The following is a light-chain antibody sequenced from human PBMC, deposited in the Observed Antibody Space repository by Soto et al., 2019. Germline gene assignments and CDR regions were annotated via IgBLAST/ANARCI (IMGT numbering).Light chain of an antibody. CDR1: SSDVGGYNY. J-gene: IGLJ2*01. CDR3: SSYTSSSTLV. V-gene: IGLV2-14*01. Sequence: QSALTQPASVSGSPGHSITISCTGTSSDVGGYNYVSWYQQHPGKAPKLMIYDVSNRPSGVSNRFSGSNSGNTASLTISGLQAEDEADYYCSSYTSSSTLVFGGGTKLTVL. CDR2: DVS.